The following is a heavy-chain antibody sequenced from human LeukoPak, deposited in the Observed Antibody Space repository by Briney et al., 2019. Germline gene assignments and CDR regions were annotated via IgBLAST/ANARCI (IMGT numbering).Heavy chain of an antibody. D-gene: IGHD6-19*01. CDR1: DGSLSSYY. J-gene: IGHJ6*02. CDR3: ARARGSSSGWGHYYYSLDV. V-gene: IGHV4-4*07. CDR2: IYTSGST. Sequence: SETLSLTCTVSDGSLSSYYWSWIRQPAGKGLEWIGRIYTSGSTSYNPSLKSRVTMSVDTSKKQFSLKLSSVTAADTSVFYCARARGSSSGWGHYYYSLDVWGQGTTVTVSS.